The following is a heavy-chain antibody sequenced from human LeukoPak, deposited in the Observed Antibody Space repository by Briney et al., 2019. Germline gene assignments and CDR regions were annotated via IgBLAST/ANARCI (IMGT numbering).Heavy chain of an antibody. V-gene: IGHV3-33*01. J-gene: IGHJ6*03. D-gene: IGHD6-13*01. CDR2: MWIVGSDK. Sequence: GGSLTPSCAASGFTLRNYAVHWVRQPPGRGRGWVERMWIVGSDKYYADSVKRRFTSSRENSKTTLYLQMNSRRAEDTAVYYCARDRGYSSSWSFGKDYYMDVWGKGTTVTVSS. CDR1: GFTLRNYA. CDR3: ARDRGYSSSWSFGKDYYMDV.